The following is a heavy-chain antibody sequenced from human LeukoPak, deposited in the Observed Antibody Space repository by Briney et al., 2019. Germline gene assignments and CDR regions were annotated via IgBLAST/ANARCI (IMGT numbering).Heavy chain of an antibody. CDR3: ARDLVATIVAPDAFDI. Sequence: ASVKVSCKASGGTFSSYAISWVRQAPGQGLEWMGGIIPIFGTANYAQKFQGRVTITTDESTSTAYMELSSLRSEDTAVYYCARDLVATIVAPDAFDIWGQGTMVTVSS. CDR2: IIPIFGTA. J-gene: IGHJ3*02. D-gene: IGHD5-12*01. V-gene: IGHV1-69*05. CDR1: GGTFSSYA.